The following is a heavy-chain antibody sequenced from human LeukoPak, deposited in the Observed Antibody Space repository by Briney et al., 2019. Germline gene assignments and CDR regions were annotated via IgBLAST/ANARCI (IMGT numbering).Heavy chain of an antibody. CDR3: ARASELWDY. CDR1: GGSFSGYY. J-gene: IGHJ4*02. CDR2: INHSGST. Sequence: SETLSLTCAVYGGSFSGYYWSWIRQLPGKGLEWIGEINHSGSTNYNPSLKSRVTISVDTSKNQFSLKLSSVTAADTAVYYCARASELWDYWGQGTLVTVSS. V-gene: IGHV4-34*01. D-gene: IGHD5-18*01.